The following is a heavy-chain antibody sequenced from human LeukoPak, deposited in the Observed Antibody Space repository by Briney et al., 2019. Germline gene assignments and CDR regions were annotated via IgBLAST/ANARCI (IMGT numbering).Heavy chain of an antibody. CDR1: GFTFSSYS. CDR3: ARDPRSYYDILTGYSG. Sequence: GGSLRLSCAASGFTFSSYSMNWVRRAPGKGLEWVSSISSSSSYIYYADSVKGRFTISRDNAKNSLYLQMNSLRAEDTAVYYCARDPRSYYDILTGYSGWGQGTLVTVSS. CDR2: ISSSSSYI. D-gene: IGHD3-9*01. V-gene: IGHV3-21*01. J-gene: IGHJ4*02.